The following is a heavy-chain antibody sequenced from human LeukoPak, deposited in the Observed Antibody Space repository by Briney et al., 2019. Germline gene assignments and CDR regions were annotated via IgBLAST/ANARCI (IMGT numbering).Heavy chain of an antibody. V-gene: IGHV3-11*04. CDR2: ISSSGSSI. Sequence: GGSLRLSCAASGFTFSDDYMSWIRQAPGKGLEWVSYISSSGSSIYYGDSVKGRFTISRDNAKNSLYRQMNSLRADDTAMYYCARLKYTSSWHYFFDDWGQGTLVTVSS. D-gene: IGHD6-13*01. CDR1: GFTFSDDY. CDR3: ARLKYTSSWHYFFDD. J-gene: IGHJ4*02.